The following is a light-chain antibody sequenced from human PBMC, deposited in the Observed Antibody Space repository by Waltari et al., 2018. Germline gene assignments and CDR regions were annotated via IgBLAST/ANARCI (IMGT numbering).Light chain of an antibody. Sequence: DIQMTQYPSSLSASVGDRVTIPCRASHDIRNYLNWYQQKPGKAPTLLIYGASSLQRGVPSRFSGSGSGTDFSLTINSLQPEDFALYSCQQTYISPITFGGGTRVQIK. V-gene: IGKV1-39*01. J-gene: IGKJ4*01. CDR2: GAS. CDR3: QQTYISPIT. CDR1: HDIRNY.